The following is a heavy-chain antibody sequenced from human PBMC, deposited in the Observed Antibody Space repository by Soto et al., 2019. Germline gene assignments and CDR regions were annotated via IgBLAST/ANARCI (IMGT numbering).Heavy chain of an antibody. CDR3: ASRGRGGWYYFDY. CDR2: ISSSSSYI. V-gene: IGHV3-21*01. J-gene: IGHJ4*02. D-gene: IGHD6-19*01. Sequence: GGSLRLSCAASGFTFSSYSMNWVRQAPGKGLEWVSSISSSSSYIYYADSVKGRFTISRDNAKNSLYLQMNSLRAEDTAVYYCASRGRGGWYYFDYWGQGTLVTVSS. CDR1: GFTFSSYS.